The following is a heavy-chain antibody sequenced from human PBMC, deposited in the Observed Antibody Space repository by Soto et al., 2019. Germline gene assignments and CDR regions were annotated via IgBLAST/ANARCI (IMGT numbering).Heavy chain of an antibody. CDR3: VKEGRYSRSRGYFDY. CDR2: ISAYNGNT. J-gene: IGHJ4*02. CDR1: GYSFTSYG. V-gene: IGHV1-18*01. Sequence: ASVKGSCKASGYSFTSYGISWVRQAPGKGLEWMGWISAYNGNTNYAQKLQGRVTMTTDTSTSTAYMELRSLRSDDTAVYYCVKEGRYSRSRGYFDYWGQGTLVTVSS. D-gene: IGHD6-13*01.